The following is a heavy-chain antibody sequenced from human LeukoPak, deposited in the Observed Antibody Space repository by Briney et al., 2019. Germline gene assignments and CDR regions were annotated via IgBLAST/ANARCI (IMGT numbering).Heavy chain of an antibody. CDR2: IYSGGST. CDR3: ARDKGTSYLSSFDY. Sequence: GGSLRLSCAASEFSFGSNYMTWVRQAPGKGLEWVSLIYSGGSTYYADSVKGRFTISRDNSKNTLYLQMNSLRAEDTAVYYCARDKGTSYLSSFDYWGQGTLVTVSS. D-gene: IGHD6-6*01. CDR1: EFSFGSNY. V-gene: IGHV3-66*01. J-gene: IGHJ4*02.